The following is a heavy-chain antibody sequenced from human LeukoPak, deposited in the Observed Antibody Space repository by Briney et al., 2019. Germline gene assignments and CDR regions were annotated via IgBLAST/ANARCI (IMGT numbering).Heavy chain of an antibody. J-gene: IGHJ3*02. CDR1: GFTFSNYD. CDR2: IGVGGDT. V-gene: IGHV3-13*04. CDR3: ARVNLYRSDSDYNDAFDI. D-gene: IGHD4-11*01. Sequence: GGSLRLPCAASGFTFSNYDMHWVRQATGKGLEYVSAIGVGGDTYYSGSVKGRFTISRENAENSLYLQMNNLRVEDTAVYYCARVNLYRSDSDYNDAFDIWGQGTMVTVSS.